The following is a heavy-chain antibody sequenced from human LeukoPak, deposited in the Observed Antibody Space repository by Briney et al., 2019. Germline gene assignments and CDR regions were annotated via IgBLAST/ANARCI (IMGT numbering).Heavy chain of an antibody. V-gene: IGHV3-23*01. CDR3: AKGIRSLFDY. CDR2: ISGSGDNT. CDR1: GFTFSSHG. Sequence: GGSLRLSCAASGFTFSSHGMSWVRQAPGKGLEWVSTISGSGDNTYYADSVKGRFTISRDNSKNTLYLQMNSLRVEDTAVYYCAKGIRSLFDYWGQGTLVTVSS. J-gene: IGHJ4*02.